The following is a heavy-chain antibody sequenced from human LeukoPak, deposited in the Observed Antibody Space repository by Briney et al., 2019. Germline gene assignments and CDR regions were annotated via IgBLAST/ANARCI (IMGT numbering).Heavy chain of an antibody. J-gene: IGHJ6*03. CDR1: GGSISSGGYY. Sequence: TLSLTCTVSGGSISSGGYYWSWIRQPPGKGLEWIGYIYHSGSTYYNPSLKSRVTISVDRSKNQFSLKLSSVTAADTAVYYCASGLYDILTGYQKKPYYYYYMDVWGKGTTVTVSS. D-gene: IGHD3-9*01. CDR2: IYHSGST. CDR3: ASGLYDILTGYQKKPYYYYYMDV. V-gene: IGHV4-30-2*01.